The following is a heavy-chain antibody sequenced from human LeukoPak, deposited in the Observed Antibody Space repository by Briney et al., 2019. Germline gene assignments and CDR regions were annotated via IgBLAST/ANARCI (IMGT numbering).Heavy chain of an antibody. V-gene: IGHV4-38-2*02. CDR3: ARDSYYYDSSGYNAFDY. CDR1: GYSISSGYY. Sequence: PSETLSLTCAVSGYSISSGYYWGWIRQPPGKGLEWIGSIYHSGSTYYNPSLKSRVTISVDTYKNQFSLKLSSVTAADTAVYYCARDSYYYDSSGYNAFDYWGQGTLVTVSS. CDR2: IYHSGST. J-gene: IGHJ4*02. D-gene: IGHD3-22*01.